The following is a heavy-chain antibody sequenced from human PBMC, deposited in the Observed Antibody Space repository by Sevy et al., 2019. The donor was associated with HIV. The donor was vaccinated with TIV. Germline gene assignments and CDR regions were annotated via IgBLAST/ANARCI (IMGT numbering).Heavy chain of an antibody. V-gene: IGHV3-21*01. CDR3: AREEEDYVWGTSRDLTFFDY. CDR1: GFTFSSYT. CDR2: ISSSSSYI. Sequence: GVSLRLSCAVSGFTFSSYTMNWVRQAPGKGLEWVSSISSSSSYIYYAYSVKGRFTISRDNAKNSLYLQMNSLRAEDTAVYYCAREEEDYVWGTSRDLTFFDYWGQGTLVTVSS. J-gene: IGHJ4*02. D-gene: IGHD3-16*02.